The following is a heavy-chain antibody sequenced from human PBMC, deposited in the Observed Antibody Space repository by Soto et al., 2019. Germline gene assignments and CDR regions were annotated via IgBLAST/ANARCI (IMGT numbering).Heavy chain of an antibody. J-gene: IGHJ4*02. V-gene: IGHV4-59*08. CDR1: GESISTYY. CDR2: IHYTGAT. D-gene: IGHD1-26*01. Sequence: QVQLKESGPGLVTPSETLSVTCSVSGESISTYYWSWIRQPPGRGLEWIGYIHYTGATNYNPSLKSPVTLSLNTATNLFSLRLTSVTAADTAVLYYVRRVWEHGSFDHWGQGARVTVSS. CDR3: VRRVWEHGSFDH.